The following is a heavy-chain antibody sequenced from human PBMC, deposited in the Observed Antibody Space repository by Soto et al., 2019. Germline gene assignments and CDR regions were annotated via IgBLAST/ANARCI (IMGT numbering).Heavy chain of an antibody. J-gene: IGHJ6*02. Sequence: GGYLMLSWAPSGFMFKGYAMNWGRQAPGKWLECVSFISSTSGHIYYADSVKGRFTISRDNAKNSLYLQMNSLRADDTAVYYCARDRVLRCVEWLLLSYGMDVWCQGTTVTVSS. CDR1: GFMFKGYA. D-gene: IGHD3-3*01. V-gene: IGHV3-21*01. CDR3: ARDRVLRCVEWLLLSYGMDV. CDR2: ISSTSGHI.